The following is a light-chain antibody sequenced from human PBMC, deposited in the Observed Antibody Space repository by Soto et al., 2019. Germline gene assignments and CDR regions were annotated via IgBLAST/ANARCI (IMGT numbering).Light chain of an antibody. CDR3: CSYAGSSTFE. CDR1: SSDVGSYNL. CDR2: EGS. Sequence: QSALTQPASVSGSPGQSITNSCTGTSSDVGSYNLVSWYQQHPGKAPKLMIYEGSKRPSGVSNRFSGSKSGNTASLTISGLQAEDEADYYCCSYAGSSTFEFGGGTKLTVL. J-gene: IGLJ2*01. V-gene: IGLV2-23*03.